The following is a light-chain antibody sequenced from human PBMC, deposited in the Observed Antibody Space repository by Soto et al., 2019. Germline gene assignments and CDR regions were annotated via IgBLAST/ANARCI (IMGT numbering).Light chain of an antibody. V-gene: IGKV3-15*01. J-gene: IGKJ1*01. CDR3: QQYNNWPWT. CDR2: GAS. Sequence: IVLTQSPCTLSLSPGERATLSCRASQSVRSNYLAWYQQKPGQAPRLLIHGASTRATGFPARFSGSGSGTDFTLTISSLQSEDFAVYYCQQYNNWPWTFGQGTKVDIK. CDR1: QSVRSN.